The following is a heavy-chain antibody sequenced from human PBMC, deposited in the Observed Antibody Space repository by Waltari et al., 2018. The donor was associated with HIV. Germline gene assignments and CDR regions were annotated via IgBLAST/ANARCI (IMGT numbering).Heavy chain of an antibody. Sequence: QVHLVQSGPELKKTGASVKVSCKASGYSFTSFGISWVRQAPGQGLEWMGWFNSYNGDTKNAQKFQDRVTMTADTSTSTAYMELRSLRSDDTAFYYCARFFPTATTAGWHLDLWGGGTLVTVSS. D-gene: IGHD6-13*01. V-gene: IGHV1-18*01. CDR2: FNSYNGDT. CDR1: GYSFTSFG. J-gene: IGHJ2*01. CDR3: ARFFPTATTAGWHLDL.